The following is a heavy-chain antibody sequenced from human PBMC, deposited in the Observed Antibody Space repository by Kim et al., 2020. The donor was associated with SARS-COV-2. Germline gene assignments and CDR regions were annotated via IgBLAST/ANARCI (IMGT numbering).Heavy chain of an antibody. Sequence: SETLSLTCAVYGGSFSGYYWSWIRQPPGKGLEWIGEINHSGSTNYNPSLKSRVTISVDTSKNQFSLKLSSVTAADTAVYYCARPHYYDSSGLHKTSNAFDIWGQGTMVTVSS. J-gene: IGHJ3*02. CDR3: ARPHYYDSSGLHKTSNAFDI. D-gene: IGHD3-22*01. V-gene: IGHV4-34*01. CDR2: INHSGST. CDR1: GGSFSGYY.